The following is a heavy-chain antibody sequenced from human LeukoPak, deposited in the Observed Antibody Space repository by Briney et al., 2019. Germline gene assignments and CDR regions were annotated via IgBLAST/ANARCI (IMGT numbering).Heavy chain of an antibody. CDR1: GYSISSGYY. CDR3: ASWTPIQLWLKMIARNWFDP. CDR2: IYNSGST. D-gene: IGHD5-18*01. J-gene: IGHJ5*02. V-gene: IGHV4-38-2*02. Sequence: PSETLSLTCTVSGYSISSGYYWGWIRQAPGKGLEWIGSIYNSGSTYYNPSLKSRVTISVDMSKNQFSLKMSSVTAADTAVYYCASWTPIQLWLKMIARNWFDPWGQGTLVTVSS.